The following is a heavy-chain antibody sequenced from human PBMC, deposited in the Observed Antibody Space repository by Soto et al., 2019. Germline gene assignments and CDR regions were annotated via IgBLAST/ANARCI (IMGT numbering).Heavy chain of an antibody. CDR1: GGSISSSSYY. V-gene: IGHV4-39*01. CDR3: ARRVVHYDFWSGYLFDY. Sequence: SETLSLTCTVSGGSISSSSYYWCWIRHPPGKGLEWIGSIYYSGSTYYNPSLKSRVTISVDTSKNQFSLKLSSVTAADTAVYYCARRVVHYDFWSGYLFDYWGQGTLVTVSS. D-gene: IGHD3-3*01. J-gene: IGHJ4*02. CDR2: IYYSGST.